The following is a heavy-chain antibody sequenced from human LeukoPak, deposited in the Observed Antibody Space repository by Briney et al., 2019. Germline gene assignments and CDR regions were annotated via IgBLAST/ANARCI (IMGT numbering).Heavy chain of an antibody. Sequence: GGSLRLSCAASGFTFSSYSMNWVRQAPGKGLEWVSSISSSSYIYYADSVKGRFTISRDNAKNSLYLQMNSLRAEGTAVYYCARDQSVRGPLDYWGQGTLVTVSS. CDR1: GFTFSSYS. CDR2: ISSSSYI. CDR3: ARDQSVRGPLDY. V-gene: IGHV3-21*01. J-gene: IGHJ4*02. D-gene: IGHD3-10*01.